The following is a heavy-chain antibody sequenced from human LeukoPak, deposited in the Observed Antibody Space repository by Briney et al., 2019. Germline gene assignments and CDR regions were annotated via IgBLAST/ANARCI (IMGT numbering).Heavy chain of an antibody. J-gene: IGHJ5*02. CDR3: ARHYGP. CDR2: IYDSGST. CDR1: GGSFSGCF. Sequence: SETLSLTCAVYGGSFSGCFWSWIRQPPGKGLEWIGSIYDSGSTYYNPSLKSRVTISVDTSKNQFSLKLNSVTAADTAVYYCARHYGPWGQGTLVTVSS. V-gene: IGHV4-34*01. D-gene: IGHD3-16*01.